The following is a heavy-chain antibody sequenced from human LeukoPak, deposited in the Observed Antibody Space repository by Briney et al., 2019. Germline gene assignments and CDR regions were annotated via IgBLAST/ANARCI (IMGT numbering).Heavy chain of an antibody. V-gene: IGHV3-11*01. CDR2: ISSTGSTI. D-gene: IGHD6-19*01. CDR1: GFTFSDYY. Sequence: GGSLRLSCAASGFTFSDYYMSWIRQAPGKGLEWVSYISSTGSTIYYADSVKGRFTISRDNAKNSLNLQMNSLRAEDTALYYCAKDRGSGWYYFDYWGQGTLVTVSS. J-gene: IGHJ4*02. CDR3: AKDRGSGWYYFDY.